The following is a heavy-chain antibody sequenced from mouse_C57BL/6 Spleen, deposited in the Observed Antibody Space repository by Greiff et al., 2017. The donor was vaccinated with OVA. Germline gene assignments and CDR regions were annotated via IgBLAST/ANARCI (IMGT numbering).Heavy chain of an antibody. J-gene: IGHJ2*01. CDR1: GYTFTDYY. Sequence: QVQLKQSGAELVRPGASVKLSCKASGYTFTDYYINWVKQRPGQGLEWIARIYPGSGNTYYNEKFKGKATLTAEKSSSTAYMQLSSLTSEDSAVYFCARWGYGSRFFDYWGQGTTLTVSS. D-gene: IGHD1-1*01. CDR3: ARWGYGSRFFDY. V-gene: IGHV1-76*01. CDR2: IYPGSGNT.